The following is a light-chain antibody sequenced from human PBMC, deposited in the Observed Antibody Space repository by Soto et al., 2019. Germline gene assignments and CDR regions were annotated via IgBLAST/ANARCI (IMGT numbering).Light chain of an antibody. CDR1: QSVLSSS. Sequence: DIVMTQSPESLAVYLGERATINCKSSQSVLSSSIAWYQQKPGQPPKLLIYWASTRESGVPDRFSGSGSGTDFTLTISSLQAEYVAVYYCQQYFNTPQTFGQGTKLEIK. V-gene: IGKV4-1*01. CDR3: QQYFNTPQT. CDR2: WAS. J-gene: IGKJ2*01.